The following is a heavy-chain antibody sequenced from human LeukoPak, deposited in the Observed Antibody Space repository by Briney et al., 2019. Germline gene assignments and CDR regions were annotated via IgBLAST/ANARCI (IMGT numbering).Heavy chain of an antibody. J-gene: IGHJ6*03. CDR1: GFTFSSYW. CDR3: AKGSFYSSSSRGYYYYMDV. Sequence: GGSLRLSCAASGFTFSSYWVTWVRQAPGKGLEWVANIKQDGSDQYYVDSVKGRFTISRENAKNSLYLQMNSLRAEDTAVYYCAKGSFYSSSSRGYYYYMDVWGKGTTVTVSS. D-gene: IGHD6-6*01. V-gene: IGHV3-7*03. CDR2: IKQDGSDQ.